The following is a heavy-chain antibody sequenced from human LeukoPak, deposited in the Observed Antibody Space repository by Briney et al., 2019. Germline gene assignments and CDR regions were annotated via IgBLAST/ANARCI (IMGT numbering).Heavy chain of an antibody. V-gene: IGHV4-59*01. Sequence: SETLSLTCTVSGGSISSYYWSRIRQPPGKGLEWIGYIYYSGSTNYNPSLKSRATISVDTSKNQFSLKLSSVTAADTAVYYCARVSGYDWESFYDYWGQGTLVTVSS. D-gene: IGHD5-12*01. CDR1: GGSISSYY. CDR3: ARVSGYDWESFYDY. CDR2: IYYSGST. J-gene: IGHJ4*02.